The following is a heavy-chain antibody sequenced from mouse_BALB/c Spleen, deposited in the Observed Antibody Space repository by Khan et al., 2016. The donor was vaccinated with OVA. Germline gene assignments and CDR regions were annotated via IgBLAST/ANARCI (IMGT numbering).Heavy chain of an antibody. J-gene: IGHJ3*01. CDR1: GYTFTSYD. CDR3: EGGVLGLQTWFAY. Sequence: VQLKQSGPELVKPGASVKMSCKASGYTFTSYDMYWVKQKPGQGLEWIGYINPYNDYTKFNEKFKGQATLSSDKSSSTAYMELSSLTSEDSAVSYCEGGVLGLQTWFAYWGQGTLVTVSA. CDR2: INPYNDYT. V-gene: IGHV1S136*01. D-gene: IGHD3-1*01.